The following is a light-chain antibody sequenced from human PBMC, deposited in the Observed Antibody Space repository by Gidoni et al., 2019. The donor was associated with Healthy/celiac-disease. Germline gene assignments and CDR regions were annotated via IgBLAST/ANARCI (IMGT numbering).Light chain of an antibody. CDR1: QSISSY. CDR3: QQSYSTPLN. J-gene: IGKJ4*01. V-gene: IGKV1-39*01. Sequence: IQMTQSPSSLSASVGDRVTITCRASQSISSYLNLYQQKPGKAPKLLIYAASSLQSGVPSRFSGSGSGTDFTLTISSLQPEDFATYYCQQSYSTPLNFGGGTKVEIK. CDR2: AAS.